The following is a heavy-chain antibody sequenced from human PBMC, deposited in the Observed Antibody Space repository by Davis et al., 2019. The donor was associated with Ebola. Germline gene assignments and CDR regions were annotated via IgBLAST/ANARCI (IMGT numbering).Heavy chain of an antibody. Sequence: GESLKISCVASGFTFSDYWMNWVRKAPGKGPEWVSRISPDGTNIGYAEFVKGRFTISRDNTKNTLYVQMNSVGADDTALYYCASSVCPHTLAYWGQGTPVTVSS. V-gene: IGHV3-74*01. D-gene: IGHD5/OR15-5a*01. CDR2: ISPDGTNI. CDR1: GFTFSDYW. CDR3: ASSVCPHTLAY. J-gene: IGHJ4*02.